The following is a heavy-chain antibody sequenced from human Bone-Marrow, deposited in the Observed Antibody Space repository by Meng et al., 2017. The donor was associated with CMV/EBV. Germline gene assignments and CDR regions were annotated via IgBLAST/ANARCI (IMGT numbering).Heavy chain of an antibody. Sequence: SVKVSCKASGGTFSSYAISWVRQAPGQGLEWMGGIIPILGIANYAQKFQGRVTITADKSTSTAYMELSSLRSEDTAVYYCARASPVVTVLHDACDIWGQGKMVNVAS. CDR3: ARASPVVTVLHDACDI. CDR1: GGTFSSYA. J-gene: IGHJ3*02. D-gene: IGHD3-22*01. CDR2: IIPILGIA. V-gene: IGHV1-69*10.